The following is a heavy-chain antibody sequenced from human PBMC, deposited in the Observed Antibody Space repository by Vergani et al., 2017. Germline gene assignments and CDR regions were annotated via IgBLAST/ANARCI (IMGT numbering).Heavy chain of an antibody. CDR2: INHSRST. J-gene: IGHJ3*01. V-gene: IGHV4-34*01. D-gene: IGHD2-21*01. CDR3: ARDGGEYDKDALDV. Sequence: QVLLQQWGAGLLKPSETLSLTCAVYGGSFSGYYWSWIRQPPGRGLEWIGEINHSRSTNYNPSLKSRVTISIDTSKNQFSLKLTSVTAADTAVYYCARDGGEYDKDALDVWGQGTKVTVTS. CDR1: GGSFSGYY.